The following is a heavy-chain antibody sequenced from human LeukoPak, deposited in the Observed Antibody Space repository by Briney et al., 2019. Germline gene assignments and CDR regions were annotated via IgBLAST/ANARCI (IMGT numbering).Heavy chain of an antibody. CDR1: GFTVSSNY. J-gene: IGHJ3*02. Sequence: GGSLRLSCAASGFTVSSNYMSWVRQAPGKGLEWVSVIYSGGSTYYADSVKGRFTISRDNSKNTLYLQMNSLGAEDTAVYYCACSSWAISKHAFDIWGQGTMVTVSS. V-gene: IGHV3-53*01. D-gene: IGHD6-13*01. CDR2: IYSGGST. CDR3: ACSSWAISKHAFDI.